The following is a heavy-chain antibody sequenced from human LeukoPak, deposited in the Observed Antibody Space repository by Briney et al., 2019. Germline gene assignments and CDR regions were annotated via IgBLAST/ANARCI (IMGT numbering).Heavy chain of an antibody. CDR1: GFTFSSYA. CDR2: IWYDGSNK. CDR3: ARVAMSDSSGYCDY. Sequence: GGSLRLSCAASGFTFSSYAMHWVRQAPGKGLEWLAFIWYDGSNKNYVDSVKGRFTISRDNSKNTLYLQMNSLRDEDTAVYYCARVAMSDSSGYCDYWGQGTLVTVSS. D-gene: IGHD3-22*01. J-gene: IGHJ4*02. V-gene: IGHV3-33*01.